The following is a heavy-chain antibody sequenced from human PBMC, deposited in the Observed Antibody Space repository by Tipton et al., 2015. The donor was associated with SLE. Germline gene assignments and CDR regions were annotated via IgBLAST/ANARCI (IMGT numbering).Heavy chain of an antibody. D-gene: IGHD1-7*01. CDR3: ARMGNYVYVHIDALDL. CDR1: GGSISSPRHY. V-gene: IGHV4-61*09. Sequence: TLSLTCTVSGGSISSPRHYWRWVRQPAEKGMEWIGHIYTCGNTNYNPSLKSRVSMSIDTSKNQLSLRLSSVSAADTAVYYCARMGNYVYVHIDALDLWGQGTMVIVSS. J-gene: IGHJ3*01. CDR2: IYTCGNT.